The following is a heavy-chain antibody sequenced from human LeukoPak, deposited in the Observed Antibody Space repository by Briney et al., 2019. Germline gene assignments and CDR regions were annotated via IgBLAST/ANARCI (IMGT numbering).Heavy chain of an antibody. CDR2: MNPNSGNT. CDR3: ARVTGSYVDDAFDI. J-gene: IGHJ3*02. CDR1: GYTFTSYD. V-gene: IGHV1-8*01. Sequence: ASVKVSCKASGYTFTSYDINWVRQATGQGLEWMGWMNPNSGNTGYAQKFQGRVTMTEDTSTDTAYMELSSLRSEDTAVYYCARVTGSYVDDAFDIWGQGTMVTVSS. D-gene: IGHD1-26*01.